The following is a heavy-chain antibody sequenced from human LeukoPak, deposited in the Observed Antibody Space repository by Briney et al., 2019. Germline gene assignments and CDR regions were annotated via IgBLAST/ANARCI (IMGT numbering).Heavy chain of an antibody. D-gene: IGHD2-2*01. V-gene: IGHV3-11*06. CDR1: GFTFSDYY. CDR2: INGSSSDT. J-gene: IGHJ3*02. CDR3: ARDYAYAFDI. Sequence: PGGSLRLSCAVSGFTFSDYYMTWIRQAPGRGLEWISYINGSSSDTKYADSVKGRFTISRDNAKNSLCLQMNSLRDEDTAVYYCARDYAYAFDIWGQGTMVTVSS.